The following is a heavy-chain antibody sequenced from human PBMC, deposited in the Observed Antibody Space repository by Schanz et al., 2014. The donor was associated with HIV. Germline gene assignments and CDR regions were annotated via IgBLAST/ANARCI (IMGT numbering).Heavy chain of an antibody. V-gene: IGHV4-59*01. CDR3: ARVGGRSPTPKYFDL. J-gene: IGHJ2*01. D-gene: IGHD3-16*01. CDR1: GGSISGYY. Sequence: QVQLQQWGAGLLKPSETLSLTCTVSGGSISGYYWSWIRQPQGKGLEWIGNIYNSGSSNYNNNPSLKRRVAIAVDTSKHHFSLKLSSVTAADTDVYYGARVGGRSPTPKYFDLWGRGTLVTVSS. CDR2: IYNSGSS.